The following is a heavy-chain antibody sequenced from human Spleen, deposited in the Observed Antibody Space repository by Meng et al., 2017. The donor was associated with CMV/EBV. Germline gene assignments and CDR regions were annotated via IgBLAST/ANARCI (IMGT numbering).Heavy chain of an antibody. CDR1: GHSISTGYY. J-gene: IGHJ4*02. Sequence: SETLSLTCTVSGHSISTGYYWGWIRQPPGKGLEWIGSIYHSGSTYYNPSLKSRVTISVDTSKNQFSLKLSSVTAADTTVYYCARAPFYSYGYAGWFFDYWGQGTLVTVSS. CDR2: IYHSGST. CDR3: ARAPFYSYGYAGWFFDY. D-gene: IGHD5-18*01. V-gene: IGHV4-38-2*02.